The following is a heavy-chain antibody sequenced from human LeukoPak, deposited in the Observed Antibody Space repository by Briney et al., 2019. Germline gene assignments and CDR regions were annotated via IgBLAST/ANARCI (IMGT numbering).Heavy chain of an antibody. CDR1: GFTFSSYG. CDR3: AKEKGQWESPDY. V-gene: IGHV3-30*02. D-gene: IGHD1-26*01. CDR2: IPYDGSNT. J-gene: IGHJ4*02. Sequence: GGSLRLSCAASGFTFSSYGMHWVRQAPGKGLEWVAFIPYDGSNTYYADSVKGRFTISRDNSKNTLFLQMDSLTSEDTALYYCAKEKGQWESPDYWGQGTLVTVSS.